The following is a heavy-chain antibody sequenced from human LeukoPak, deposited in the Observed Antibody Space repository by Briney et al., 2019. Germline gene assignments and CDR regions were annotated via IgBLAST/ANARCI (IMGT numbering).Heavy chain of an antibody. V-gene: IGHV4-4*02. CDR1: GGSISSSNW. Sequence: PSGTLSLTCAVSGGSISSSNWWSWVRQPPGKGLEWIGYIYYSGSTNYNPSLKSRVTISVDTSKNQFSLKLSSVTAADTAVYYCARALSYSSGWYHYYFDYWGQGTLVTVSS. J-gene: IGHJ4*02. D-gene: IGHD6-19*01. CDR3: ARALSYSSGWYHYYFDY. CDR2: IYYSGST.